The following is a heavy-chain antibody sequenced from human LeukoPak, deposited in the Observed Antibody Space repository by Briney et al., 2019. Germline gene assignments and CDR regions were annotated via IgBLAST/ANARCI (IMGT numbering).Heavy chain of an antibody. CDR2: IYYSGST. Sequence: PSETLSLTCTVSGGSISSYYWSWIRQPPGKGLEWIGYIYYSGSTNYNPSLKSRVTISVDTSKNQFSLKLSSVTAADTAVYYCAREGVYDSSGYYPEAFDIWGQGTMVTVSS. J-gene: IGHJ3*02. D-gene: IGHD3-22*01. CDR1: GGSISSYY. V-gene: IGHV4-59*01. CDR3: AREGVYDSSGYYPEAFDI.